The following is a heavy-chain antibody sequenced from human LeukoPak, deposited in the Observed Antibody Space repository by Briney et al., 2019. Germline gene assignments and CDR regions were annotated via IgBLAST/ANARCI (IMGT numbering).Heavy chain of an antibody. D-gene: IGHD3-16*01. CDR3: ARDRLSAALGGG. J-gene: IGHJ4*02. V-gene: IGHV4-61*02. Sequence: SQTLSLTCTVSGGSISSGSYYWSWIRQPARKGLEWIGRIYTSGSTNYNPSLKSRVTISVDTSKNQFSLKLSSVTAADTAVYYCARDRLSAALGGGWGQGTLVTVSS. CDR2: IYTSGST. CDR1: GGSISSGSYY.